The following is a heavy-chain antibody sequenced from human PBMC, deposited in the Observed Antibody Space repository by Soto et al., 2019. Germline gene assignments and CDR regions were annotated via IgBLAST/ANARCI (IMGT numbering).Heavy chain of an antibody. CDR2: LSASGSNT. J-gene: IGHJ4*02. Sequence: EVQLLESGGGLVQPGGSLRLSCAASGLTLRNQAMSCVRQAPGKGLEWVSALSASGSNTHYADSVKGRFTISRDNSKNTLYLQMNSLRAEDTAVYYGAKDKSGTTSFDDWGQGTLVIVSS. D-gene: IGHD1-26*01. CDR1: GLTLRNQA. V-gene: IGHV3-23*01. CDR3: AKDKSGTTSFDD.